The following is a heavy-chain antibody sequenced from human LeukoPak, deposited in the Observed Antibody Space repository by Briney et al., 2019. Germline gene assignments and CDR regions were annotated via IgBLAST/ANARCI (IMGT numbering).Heavy chain of an antibody. CDR1: GGTFSSYA. J-gene: IGHJ4*02. V-gene: IGHV1-46*01. Sequence: GASVKVSCKASGGTFSSYAISWVRQAPGQGLEWMGMIYPRGGSTSYAQKFQGRVTVTRDTSTSTVHMELSGLRSEDTAVYYCARDQEGFDYWGQGTLVTVSS. CDR3: ARDQEGFDY. CDR2: IYPRGGST.